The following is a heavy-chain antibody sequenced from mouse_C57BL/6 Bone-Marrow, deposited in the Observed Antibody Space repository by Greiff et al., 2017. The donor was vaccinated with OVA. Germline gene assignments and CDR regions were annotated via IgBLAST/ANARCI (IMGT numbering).Heavy chain of an antibody. CDR3: ARAGGNYDYFDY. D-gene: IGHD1-1*02. V-gene: IGHV5-4*03. J-gene: IGHJ2*01. Sequence: EVKVVESGGGLVKPGGSLKLSCAASGFTFSSYAMSWVRQTPEKRLEWVATISDGGSYTYYPDNVKGRFTISRDNAKNNLYLQMSHLKSEDTAMYYCARAGGNYDYFDYWGQGTTLTVSS. CDR2: ISDGGSYT. CDR1: GFTFSSYA.